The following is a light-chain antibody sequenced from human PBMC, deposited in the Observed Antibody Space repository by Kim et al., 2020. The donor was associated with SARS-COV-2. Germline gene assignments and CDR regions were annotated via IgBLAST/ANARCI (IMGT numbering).Light chain of an antibody. CDR1: SLRSYY. Sequence: SSELTQDPAVSVALGQTVRITCQGDSLRSYYASCYQQKPGQAPVLVIYGKNNRPTGIPDRVSGSSSGNTASLTIIGAQEEDEADYYCNSRDSSGNHVVFGGGTQLTVL. V-gene: IGLV3-19*01. CDR3: NSRDSSGNHVV. CDR2: GKN. J-gene: IGLJ2*01.